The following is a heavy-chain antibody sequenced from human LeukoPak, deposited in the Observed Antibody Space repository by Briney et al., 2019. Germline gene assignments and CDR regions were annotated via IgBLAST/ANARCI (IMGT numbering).Heavy chain of an antibody. Sequence: GGSLRFSCAAYGFTFTDFWMHWVRQAPGKGLEWVSAISGSGGSTYYADSVKGRFTISRDNSKNTLYLQRHSLRAAATAVYYCAKGVDTAVFDYWGQGTLVTVSS. CDR1: GFTFTDFW. V-gene: IGHV3-23*01. D-gene: IGHD5-18*01. CDR3: AKGVDTAVFDY. J-gene: IGHJ4*02. CDR2: ISGSGGST.